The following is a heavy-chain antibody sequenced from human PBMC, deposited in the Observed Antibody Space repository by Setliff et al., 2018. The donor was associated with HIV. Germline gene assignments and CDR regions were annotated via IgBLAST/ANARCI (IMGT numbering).Heavy chain of an antibody. CDR3: ARSTVGVGATFP. Sequence: TLSLPCTVSGDSINTHYWSWIRQPPGKGLEWIGYVSHTGNTNSNPSLKSRVTISVDTSKNEFSLRLRSVTAADTAIYYCARSTVGVGATFPWGRGTLVTVSS. J-gene: IGHJ4*02. V-gene: IGHV4-59*11. D-gene: IGHD1-26*01. CDR2: VSHTGNT. CDR1: GDSINTHY.